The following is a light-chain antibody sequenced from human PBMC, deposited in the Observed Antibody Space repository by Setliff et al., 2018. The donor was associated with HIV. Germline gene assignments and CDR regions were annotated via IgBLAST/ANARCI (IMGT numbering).Light chain of an antibody. Sequence: QSVLTQPASVSGSPGQSITISCTGTSSDVGNYKLVSWYRQHPGKAPKLMIYEVSKRPSGVSNRFSGSKSGNTASLTISGLQAEDEADYFCCSYAGSSTVFGTGTKVTVL. CDR1: SSDVGNYKL. V-gene: IGLV2-23*02. CDR2: EVS. CDR3: CSYAGSSTV. J-gene: IGLJ1*01.